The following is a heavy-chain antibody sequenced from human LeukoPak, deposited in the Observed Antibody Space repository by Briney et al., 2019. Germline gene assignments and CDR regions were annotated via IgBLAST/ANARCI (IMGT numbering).Heavy chain of an antibody. V-gene: IGHV3-49*04. J-gene: IGHJ5*02. CDR2: IRSKAYGGTT. CDR3: PGVIVVVTPYPGCFDP. D-gene: IGHD2-21*02. CDR1: GFTFGDYA. Sequence: GGSLRLSCTASGFTFGDYAMSWVRQAPGKGLEWVGFIRSKAYGGTTEYAASVKGRFTISRDDSKSIAYLQMNSLKTEDTAVYYCPGVIVVVTPYPGCFDPWGQEPWSPSPQ.